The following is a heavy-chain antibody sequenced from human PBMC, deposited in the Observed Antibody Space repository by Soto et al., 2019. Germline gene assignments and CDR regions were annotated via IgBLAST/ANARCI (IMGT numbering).Heavy chain of an antibody. CDR3: GRPHFVYDLWTASVY. D-gene: IGHD3-3*01. CDR2: ISGSGSST. V-gene: IGHV3-23*01. J-gene: IGHJ4*02. CDR1: GFTFSSYA. Sequence: GGSLRLSCAASGFTFSSYAMSWVRQAPGKGLEWVSAISGSGSSTYYADSVKGRFTISRDNSKNTLYLQMNSLRAEDTAVYYCGRPHFVYDLWTASVYRCQATLVTLSS.